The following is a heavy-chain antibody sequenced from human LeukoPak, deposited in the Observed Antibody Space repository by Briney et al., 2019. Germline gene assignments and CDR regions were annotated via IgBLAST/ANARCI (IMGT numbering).Heavy chain of an antibody. Sequence: GASLRLFCAASGFIFSNYAMSWVRQAPGKGLEWVSAITGSGGNTYYADSVKGRFTISRDNSKNTVFLQMNSLRAEETAVYYCAKWGDYDVLTGYYVSDYWGQGTLVTVSS. CDR1: GFIFSNYA. V-gene: IGHV3-23*01. CDR3: AKWGDYDVLTGYYVSDY. J-gene: IGHJ4*02. D-gene: IGHD3-9*01. CDR2: ITGSGGNT.